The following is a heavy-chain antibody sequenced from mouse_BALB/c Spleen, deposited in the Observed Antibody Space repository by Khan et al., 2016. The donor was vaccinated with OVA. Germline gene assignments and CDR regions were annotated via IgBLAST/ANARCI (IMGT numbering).Heavy chain of an antibody. V-gene: IGHV1S81*02. CDR2: INPSNGGT. D-gene: IGHD1-1*01. J-gene: IGHJ1*01. CDR3: TRKDYYGSSQRYFDV. Sequence: VELVESGAELVKPGASVKLSCKASGYMFTSYYMYWVKQRPGQGLEWIGEINPSNGGTNFNEKFKSKATLTADKSSSTAYMQLSSLTYEDSAVYYCTRKDYYGSSQRYFDVWGAGTTVTVSS. CDR1: GYMFTSYY.